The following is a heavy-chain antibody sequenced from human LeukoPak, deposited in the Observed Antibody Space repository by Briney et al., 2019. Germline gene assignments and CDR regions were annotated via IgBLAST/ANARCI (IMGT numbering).Heavy chain of an antibody. Sequence: GGSLRLSCAASGFTFSSYWMSWVRQAPGKGLEWVANMKQDGSEKYYVDSVKGRFTISRDNAKNSLYLQMNSLRAEDTAVYYCARDDTVGAPGYWGQGTLVTVSS. D-gene: IGHD1-26*01. CDR3: ARDDTVGAPGY. J-gene: IGHJ4*02. CDR2: MKQDGSEK. V-gene: IGHV3-7*01. CDR1: GFTFSSYW.